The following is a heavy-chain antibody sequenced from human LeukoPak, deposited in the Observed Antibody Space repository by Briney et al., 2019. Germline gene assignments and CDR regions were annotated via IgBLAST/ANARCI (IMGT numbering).Heavy chain of an antibody. CDR1: GFTFSSYG. CDR2: IRYDGSNK. Sequence: GGSLRLSCAASGFTFSSYGMHWVRQAPGKGLEWVAFIRYDGSNKYYADSVKGRFTFSRDNSKNTLYLQMNSLRAEDTAVYYCAKVIKVDQRDFDYWGQGTLVTVSS. D-gene: IGHD2-2*01. V-gene: IGHV3-30*02. J-gene: IGHJ4*02. CDR3: AKVIKVDQRDFDY.